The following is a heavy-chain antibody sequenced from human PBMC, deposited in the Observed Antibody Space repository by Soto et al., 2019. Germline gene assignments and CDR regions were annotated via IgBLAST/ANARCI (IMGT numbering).Heavy chain of an antibody. V-gene: IGHV6-1*01. Sequence: SQTLSLTCAISGDSVSSNSAAWNWIRQSPSRGLEWLGRTYYRSKWYNDYAVSVKSRITINPDTSKNQFSLQLNSVIPEDTAVYYCARDDITYYYGSGSSTYYYYYGMDVWGQGTTVTVSS. CDR1: GDSVSSNSAA. CDR3: ARDDITYYYGSGSSTYYYYYGMDV. J-gene: IGHJ6*02. CDR2: TYYRSKWYN. D-gene: IGHD3-10*01.